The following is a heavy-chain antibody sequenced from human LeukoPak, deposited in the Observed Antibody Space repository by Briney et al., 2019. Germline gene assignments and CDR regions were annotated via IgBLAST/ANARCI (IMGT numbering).Heavy chain of an antibody. CDR2: IYHSGST. CDR3: ARVPYSSSWYDRYYFDY. CDR1: GGSISSGGYS. D-gene: IGHD6-13*01. J-gene: IGHJ4*02. V-gene: IGHV4-30-2*01. Sequence: SSETLSLTCAVSGGSISSGGYSWSWIRRPPGKGLEWIGYIYHSGSTYYNPSLKSRVTISVDRSKNQFSLKLSSVTAADTAVYYCARVPYSSSWYDRYYFDYWGQGTLVTVSS.